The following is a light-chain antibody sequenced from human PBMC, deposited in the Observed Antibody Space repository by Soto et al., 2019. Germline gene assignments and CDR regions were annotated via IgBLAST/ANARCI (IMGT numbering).Light chain of an antibody. CDR3: QKYNSALIT. Sequence: DIQMTQSPSSLSASVAPPPPPPPPPPPPPPPPLAWYQQKPGKVPKLLIYAASTLQSGVPSRFSGSGSGTDFTLTISSLQPEDVATYYCQKYNSALITFGQGTRLEIK. CDR1: PPPPPP. V-gene: IGKV1-27*01. CDR2: AAS. J-gene: IGKJ5*01.